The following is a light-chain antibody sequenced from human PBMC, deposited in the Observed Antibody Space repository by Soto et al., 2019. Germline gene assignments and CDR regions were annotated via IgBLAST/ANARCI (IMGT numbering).Light chain of an antibody. CDR1: QSVSSN. Sequence: EIVMTQSPATLSVSPGERATLSCRASQSVSSNLAWYQQKPGQAPRLLIYGASTRATGFPGRFSGSGSGTDFTLTISSLQSEDFAVYYCQQYNNWPRWTFGQGTKVDIK. CDR2: GAS. V-gene: IGKV3-15*01. J-gene: IGKJ1*01. CDR3: QQYNNWPRWT.